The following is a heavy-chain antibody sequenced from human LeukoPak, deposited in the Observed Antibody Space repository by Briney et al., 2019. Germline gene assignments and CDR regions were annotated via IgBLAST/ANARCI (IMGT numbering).Heavy chain of an antibody. V-gene: IGHV1-18*01. J-gene: IGHJ5*02. CDR3: ARDLSLLAAMFWFDP. CDR1: GYTFTSYG. Sequence: GASVKVSCKASGYTFTSYGISWVRQAPGQGLEWMGWISAYNGNTNYAQKLQGRVTMTTDTSTSTAYMELRSLRSDDTAVYYCARDLSLLAAMFWFDPWGQGTLVTVSS. CDR2: ISAYNGNT. D-gene: IGHD2-2*01.